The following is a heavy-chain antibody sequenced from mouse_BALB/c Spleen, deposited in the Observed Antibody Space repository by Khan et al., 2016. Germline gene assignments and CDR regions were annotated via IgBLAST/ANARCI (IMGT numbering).Heavy chain of an antibody. J-gene: IGHJ4*01. CDR3: ARDGSSYVLYAMDY. V-gene: IGHV5-17*02. D-gene: IGHD1-1*01. CDR1: GFTFSSFG. CDR2: ISSGSSTM. Sequence: EVELVESRGGLVQPGGSRKLSCAASGFTFSSFGMHWVRQAPEKGLEWVAYISSGSSTMYYADTVKGRFTISRDNPKNTLFLQMTSVRSEDTAMYYCARDGSSYVLYAMDYWGQGTSVTVSS.